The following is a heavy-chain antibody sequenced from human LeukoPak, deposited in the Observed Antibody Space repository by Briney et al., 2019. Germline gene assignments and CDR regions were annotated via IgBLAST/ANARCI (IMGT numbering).Heavy chain of an antibody. Sequence: ASVKVSCKASGYTFTSYAMNWVRQAPGQGLEWMGWINTNTGNPTYAQGFTGRFVFSLDTSVSTAYLQISSLKAEDTAVYYCARDNLIVLRYFDWLSPHDAFDIWGQGTMVTVSS. J-gene: IGHJ3*02. CDR1: GYTFTSYA. CDR3: ARDNLIVLRYFDWLSPHDAFDI. D-gene: IGHD3-9*01. CDR2: INTNTGNP. V-gene: IGHV7-4-1*02.